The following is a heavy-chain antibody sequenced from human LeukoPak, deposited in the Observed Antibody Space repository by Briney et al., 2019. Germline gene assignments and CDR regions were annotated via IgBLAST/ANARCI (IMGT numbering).Heavy chain of an antibody. CDR1: GGTFSSYA. CDR2: IIPILGIA. CDR3: ARDDAMIVAIDY. J-gene: IGHJ4*02. Sequence: SVKVSCKASGGTFSSYAISWVRQAPGQGLEWMGRIIPILGIANYAQKFQGRVTITADKSTSTAYMELSSLRSEDTAVYYCARDDAMIVAIDYWGQGTLVTVSS. V-gene: IGHV1-69*04. D-gene: IGHD3-22*01.